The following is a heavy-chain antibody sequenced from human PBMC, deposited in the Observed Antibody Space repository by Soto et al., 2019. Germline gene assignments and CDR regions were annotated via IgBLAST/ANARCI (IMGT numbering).Heavy chain of an antibody. CDR2: ISGSGGST. CDR1: GFTFSSYA. V-gene: IGHV3-23*01. Sequence: GGSLRLSCAASGFTFSSYAMSWVRQAPGKGLEWVSGISGSGGSTYYADSVKGRFTISRDNSKNTLYLQMNSLRAEDTAVYYCAKDSRLYSSSWCIFDYWGQGTLVTVS. CDR3: AKDSRLYSSSWCIFDY. J-gene: IGHJ4*02. D-gene: IGHD6-13*01.